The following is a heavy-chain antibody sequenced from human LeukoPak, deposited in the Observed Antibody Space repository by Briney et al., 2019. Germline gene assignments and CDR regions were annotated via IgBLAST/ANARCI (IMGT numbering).Heavy chain of an antibody. CDR1: GFTFSSYG. D-gene: IGHD3-22*01. J-gene: IGHJ5*02. CDR3: ARDSLSTYYYDTTGYHNWFDP. CDR2: ISYDGSNK. V-gene: IGHV3-30*19. Sequence: PGGSLRLSCAASGFTFSSYGMHWVRQAPGKGLEWVAVISYDGSNKYYADSVKGRFTVSRDNSKNTLSLQMNSLRADDTAVYYCARDSLSTYYYDTTGYHNWFDPWGQGTLVTVSS.